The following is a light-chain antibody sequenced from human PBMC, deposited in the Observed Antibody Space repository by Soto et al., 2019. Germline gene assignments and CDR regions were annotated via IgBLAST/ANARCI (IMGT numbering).Light chain of an antibody. CDR3: QQYNSYSS. Sequence: IQMTQSPSTLSASVGDRVTITCRASQSISRWLAWYQQRPGKAPSLLIYDASTLKTGVPSRFSGSGSGTEFTLTILSLEPEDFANYYCQQYNSYSSFGQGTKVEVK. J-gene: IGKJ1*01. CDR2: DAS. V-gene: IGKV1-5*01. CDR1: QSISRW.